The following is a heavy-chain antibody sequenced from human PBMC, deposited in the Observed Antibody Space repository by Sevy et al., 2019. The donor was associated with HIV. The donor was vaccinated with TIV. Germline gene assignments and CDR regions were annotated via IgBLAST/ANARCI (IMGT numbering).Heavy chain of an antibody. D-gene: IGHD5-12*01. V-gene: IGHV1-69*13. J-gene: IGHJ6*03. Sequence: ASVKVSCKTSGGTLSRYAISWVRQAPGQGLEWMGGIVPVFVTPNYAQKFQGRVNITADESTNTAYMELTSLGSEETAVYYCARGTSGYDFGDYYYYMDVWGKGTTVTVSS. CDR2: IVPVFVTP. CDR1: GGTLSRYA. CDR3: ARGTSGYDFGDYYYYMDV.